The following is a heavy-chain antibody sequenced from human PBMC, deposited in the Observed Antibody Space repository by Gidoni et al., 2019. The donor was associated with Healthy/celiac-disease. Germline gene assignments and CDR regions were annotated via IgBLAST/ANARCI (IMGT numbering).Heavy chain of an antibody. Sequence: EVQLLEAGGGLVQPGGSLSLSCAASGSTFSSYAMSWARQAPVKGLGWISAISGRGGRTYYADSVTGRFTISRDNSKNTLYLQMNSLRAEDTAVYYCAKDYYDSSGYCCRDAFDIWGQGTMVTVSS. D-gene: IGHD3-22*01. CDR1: GSTFSSYA. CDR3: AKDYYDSSGYCCRDAFDI. V-gene: IGHV3-23*01. J-gene: IGHJ3*02. CDR2: ISGRGGRT.